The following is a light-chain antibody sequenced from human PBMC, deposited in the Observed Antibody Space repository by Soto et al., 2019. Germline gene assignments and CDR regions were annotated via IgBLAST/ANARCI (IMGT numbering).Light chain of an antibody. CDR3: QQRSNWPPLS. V-gene: IGKV3-11*01. J-gene: IGKJ4*01. CDR2: DAS. Sequence: EIVLTQSPATLSLSPGERATLSCRASQSVSTYLAWYQQKPGQAPRLLIYDASRRAPGIPARFSGGGSGTDFTLTISSLEVEDFAVYYCQQRSNWPPLSFGGGTKVEIK. CDR1: QSVSTY.